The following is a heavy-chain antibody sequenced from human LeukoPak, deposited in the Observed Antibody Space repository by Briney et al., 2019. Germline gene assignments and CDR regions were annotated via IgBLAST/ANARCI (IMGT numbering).Heavy chain of an antibody. J-gene: IGHJ5*02. Sequence: ASVKVSCKASGFTFTSSAVQWVRQARGQRLEWIGWIVVGSGNTNYAQKFQERVTNTRDMSTSTAYMELSSLRSEDTAVYYCAAVPAAIRGWFDPWGQGTLVTVSS. CDR2: IVVGSGNT. D-gene: IGHD2-2*02. V-gene: IGHV1-58*01. CDR3: AAVPAAIRGWFDP. CDR1: GFTFTSSA.